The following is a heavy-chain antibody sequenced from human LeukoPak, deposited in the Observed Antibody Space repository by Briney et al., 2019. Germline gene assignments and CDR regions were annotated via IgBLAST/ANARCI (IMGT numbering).Heavy chain of an antibody. Sequence: PGRSLRLSCTASGFTFGDYAMSWVRQAPGKGLEWVGFIRSKAYGGTTEYAASVKSRFTISRDDSKSIAYLQMNSLKTEDTAVYYCTRGGYSYDEDYWGQGTLVTVSS. J-gene: IGHJ4*02. V-gene: IGHV3-49*04. CDR3: TRGGYSYDEDY. CDR2: IRSKAYGGTT. D-gene: IGHD5-18*01. CDR1: GFTFGDYA.